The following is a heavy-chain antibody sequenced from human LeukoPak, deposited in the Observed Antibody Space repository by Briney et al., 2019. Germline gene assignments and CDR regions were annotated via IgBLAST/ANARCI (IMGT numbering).Heavy chain of an antibody. V-gene: IGHV3-23*01. CDR2: ISGSGGGT. D-gene: IGHD3-10*01. CDR3: AKRGVVIRVVLVGFHKEAYYFDS. CDR1: GITLGNYG. Sequence: GGSLRLSCAVSGITLGNYGMSWVRQAPGKGLEWVAGISGSGGGTVYADSVKGRFTISRDNPKNTLYLQMNSLRAEDTAVYFCAKRGVVIRVVLVGFHKEAYYFDSWGQGALVTVSS. J-gene: IGHJ4*02.